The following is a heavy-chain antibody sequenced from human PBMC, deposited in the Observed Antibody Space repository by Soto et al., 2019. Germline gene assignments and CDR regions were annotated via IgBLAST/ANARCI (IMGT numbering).Heavy chain of an antibody. J-gene: IGHJ4*02. Sequence: QVQLVESGGGVVQPGRSLRLSCAASGFTFSSYAMHWVRQAPGKGLEWVAVISYDGSNKYYADSVKGRFTISRDNSKNTLYLQMNSMRAEDTAEYYCARDSGYCSGGSCPTPFDYWGQGTLVTVSS. CDR1: GFTFSSYA. CDR2: ISYDGSNK. D-gene: IGHD2-15*01. CDR3: ARDSGYCSGGSCPTPFDY. V-gene: IGHV3-30-3*01.